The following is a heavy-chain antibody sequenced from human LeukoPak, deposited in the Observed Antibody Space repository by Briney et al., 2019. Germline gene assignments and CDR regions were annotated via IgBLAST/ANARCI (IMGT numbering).Heavy chain of an antibody. J-gene: IGHJ4*02. CDR3: ARCSGGSCYYTNFDY. CDR2: IYYSGST. D-gene: IGHD2-15*01. Sequence: SETLSLTCTVSGGSVSSSNYYWSWIRQPPGKGLEWIGYIYYSGSTNYNPSLKSRITISADTSKNQFSLKLSSVTAADTAVYYCARCSGGSCYYTNFDYWGQGTLVTVSS. CDR1: GGSVSSSNYY. V-gene: IGHV4-61*01.